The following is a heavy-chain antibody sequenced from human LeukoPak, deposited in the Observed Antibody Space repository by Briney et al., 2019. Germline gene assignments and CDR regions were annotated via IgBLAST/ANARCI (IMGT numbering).Heavy chain of an antibody. J-gene: IGHJ4*02. CDR2: IYSGGST. CDR1: GFTVSSDY. V-gene: IGHV3-53*01. CDR3: ARATLDN. Sequence: PGGSLRLSCAASGFTVSSDYISWVRQAPGKGLEWVSVIYSGGSTNYADSVRARFTISIDNSKNTVYLQMNSLRVEDTAVYYCARATLDNWGQGTLVTVSS.